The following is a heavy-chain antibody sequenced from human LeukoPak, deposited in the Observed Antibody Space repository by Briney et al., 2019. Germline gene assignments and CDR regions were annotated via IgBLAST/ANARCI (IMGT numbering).Heavy chain of an antibody. CDR1: GFPFSSYS. CDR3: SIAPFDYYMDV. D-gene: IGHD6-6*01. Sequence: NPGGSLRLSCAASGFPFSSYSMNWVRQAPGKGLEWVSSISSSSSYIYYADSVKGRFTISRDNAKNSLYLQMNSLRAEDTAVYYCSIAPFDYYMDVWGKGTTVTISS. CDR2: ISSSSSYI. J-gene: IGHJ6*03. V-gene: IGHV3-21*01.